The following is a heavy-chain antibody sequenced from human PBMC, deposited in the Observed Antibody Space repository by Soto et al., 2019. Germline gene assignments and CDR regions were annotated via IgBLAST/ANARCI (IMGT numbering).Heavy chain of an antibody. J-gene: IGHJ5*02. Sequence: QVQLVQSGAEVKKPGSSVKVSCKASGGTFSSYTISWVRQAPGQGLEWMGRIIPILGIANYAQKFQGRVTITADKSTSTAYMELSSLRSVDTAVYYCARVVVAATDWFDPWGQGTLVTVSS. D-gene: IGHD2-15*01. CDR3: ARVVVAATDWFDP. CDR2: IIPILGIA. CDR1: GGTFSSYT. V-gene: IGHV1-69*02.